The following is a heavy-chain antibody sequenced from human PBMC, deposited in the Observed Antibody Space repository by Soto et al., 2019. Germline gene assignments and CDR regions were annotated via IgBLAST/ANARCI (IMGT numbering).Heavy chain of an antibody. CDR1: RFTFSSYT. CDR3: ARAFDRSGYCGPVGALDI. V-gene: IGHV3-21*03. CDR2: ISSSTTYI. J-gene: IGHJ3*02. D-gene: IGHD3-22*01. Sequence: GGSLRLSCSASRFTFSSYTMNWVRQAPGKGLEWVSSISSSTTYIYYADSVKGRFTISRDNAKNSLYLQVNSLRAEDTAVYYCARAFDRSGYCGPVGALDIWGQGTMVTVSS.